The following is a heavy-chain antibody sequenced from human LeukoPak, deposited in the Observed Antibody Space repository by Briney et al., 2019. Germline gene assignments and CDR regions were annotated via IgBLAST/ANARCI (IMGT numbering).Heavy chain of an antibody. D-gene: IGHD3-10*01. V-gene: IGHV3-74*01. CDR2: INSDGSST. CDR1: GFTLSSYW. Sequence: PGGSLRLSCAASGFTLSSYWMHWVRQAPGEGLVWVSRINSDGSSTSYADSVKGRFTISRDNAKNTLYLQMNSLRAEDTAVYYCARGGGLWFGELSPHDYWGQGTLVTVSS. CDR3: ARGGGLWFGELSPHDY. J-gene: IGHJ4*02.